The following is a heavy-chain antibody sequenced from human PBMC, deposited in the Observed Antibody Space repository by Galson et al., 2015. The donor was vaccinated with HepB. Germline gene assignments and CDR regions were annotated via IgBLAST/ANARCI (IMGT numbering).Heavy chain of an antibody. CDR1: GFTFSNYA. V-gene: IGHV3-30*18. D-gene: IGHD3-10*01. CDR3: AKDGRFGEPLPDY. J-gene: IGHJ4*02. CDR2: ISFDGSDK. Sequence: SLRLSCAGSGFTFSNYAMHWVRQAPGKGLEWVALISFDGSDKSYADSVKGRFTISRVNSKNTLYLQMNSLRTEDTAVYYCAKDGRFGEPLPDYWGQGTLVTVSS.